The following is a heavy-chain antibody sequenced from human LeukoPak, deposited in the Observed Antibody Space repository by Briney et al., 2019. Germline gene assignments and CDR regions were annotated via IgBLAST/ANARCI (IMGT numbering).Heavy chain of an antibody. V-gene: IGHV4-39*01. CDR1: GGSISSSSYY. Sequence: SETLSLTCTVSGGSISSSSYYWGWIRQPPGKGLEWIGSIYYSGSTYYNLSLKSRVTISVDTSKNQFSLKLSSVTAADTAVYYCARFTTVTYWFDPWGQGTLVTVSS. D-gene: IGHD4-11*01. J-gene: IGHJ5*02. CDR3: ARFTTVTYWFDP. CDR2: IYYSGST.